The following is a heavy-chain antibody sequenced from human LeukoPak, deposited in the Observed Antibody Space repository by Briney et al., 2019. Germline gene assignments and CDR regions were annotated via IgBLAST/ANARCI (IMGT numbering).Heavy chain of an antibody. V-gene: IGHV3-74*01. CDR2: INAYGSNT. CDR1: VFTFSTYL. Sequence: GGSLRLSCAASVFTFSTYLMHCVRQSPGKGLVCVSRINAYGSNTNYADSVRRRFTISRDNAKTTVYLQMNSLSAEDTAMYYCTFSSYGDHVGVDAFDMWGQGTMVTVSS. CDR3: TFSSYGDHVGVDAFDM. J-gene: IGHJ3*02. D-gene: IGHD4-17*01.